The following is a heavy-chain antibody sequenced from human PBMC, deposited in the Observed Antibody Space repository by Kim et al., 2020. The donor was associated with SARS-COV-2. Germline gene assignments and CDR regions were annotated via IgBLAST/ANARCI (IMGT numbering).Heavy chain of an antibody. V-gene: IGHV1-69*01. CDR3: ARYEIVPAARGWYFDL. D-gene: IGHD2-2*01. Sequence: KFQGRVTITADESTSTAYMELSSLRSEDTAVYYCARYEIVPAARGWYFDLWGRGTLVTVSS. J-gene: IGHJ2*01.